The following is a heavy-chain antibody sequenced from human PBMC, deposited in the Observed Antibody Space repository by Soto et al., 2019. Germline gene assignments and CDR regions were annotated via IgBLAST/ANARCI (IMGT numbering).Heavy chain of an antibody. Sequence: QVQLQESGPGLVKPSQTLSLTCTVSGGSISSGDYYWSWIRQPPGKGLAWIGYIYYSGSTYYNPSLRSRVTISPERSKNQFSLKLSSVTAADTAVYYCARVLRRTTFDYWGQGTVVTVSS. CDR2: IYYSGST. J-gene: IGHJ4*02. V-gene: IGHV4-30-4*01. CDR3: ARVLRRTTFDY. CDR1: GGSISSGDYY. D-gene: IGHD1-1*01.